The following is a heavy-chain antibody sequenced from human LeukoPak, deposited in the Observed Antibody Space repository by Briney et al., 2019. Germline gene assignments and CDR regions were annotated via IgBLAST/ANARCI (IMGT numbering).Heavy chain of an antibody. V-gene: IGHV3-30*02. CDR3: AKDSMVRGNYYYYMDV. Sequence: PGGSLRLSCAASGFTFSSYGMHWVRQAPGKGLEWVAFIRYDGSNKYYADSVKGRFTISRDNSKNTLYLQMNSLRAEDTAVYYCAKDSMVRGNYYYYMDVWGKGTTVTISS. D-gene: IGHD3-10*01. J-gene: IGHJ6*03. CDR2: IRYDGSNK. CDR1: GFTFSSYG.